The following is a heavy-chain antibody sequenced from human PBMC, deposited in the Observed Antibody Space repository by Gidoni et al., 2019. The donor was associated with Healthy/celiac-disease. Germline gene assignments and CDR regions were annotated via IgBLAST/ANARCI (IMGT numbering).Heavy chain of an antibody. V-gene: IGHV1-8*01. CDR3: ARGGDRDSSSPIYYYYGMDV. J-gene: IGHJ6*02. Sequence: QVQLVQSGAEVKKPGASVKVSCKASGYTFPSYDINWVRQATGQGLEWMGWMNPNSGNTGYAQKFQGRVTMTRNTSISTDYMELSSLRSEDTAVYYCARGGDRDSSSPIYYYYGMDVWGQGTTVTVSS. CDR1: GYTFPSYD. CDR2: MNPNSGNT. D-gene: IGHD6-13*01.